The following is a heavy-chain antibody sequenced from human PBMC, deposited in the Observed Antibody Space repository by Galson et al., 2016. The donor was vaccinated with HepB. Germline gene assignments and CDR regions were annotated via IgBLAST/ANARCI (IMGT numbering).Heavy chain of an antibody. Sequence: SLRLSCAASGFTFSSYEMNWVRQAPGKGLEWVSYISSSGNIIYYADSVKGRFTISRDNARNSLYLQMNSLRAKDTAVYYCARDTPMSYRGPRAGRDYCGLDVWGQGTTVTVSS. D-gene: IGHD1-26*01. J-gene: IGHJ6*02. CDR2: ISSSGNII. CDR3: ARDTPMSYRGPRAGRDYCGLDV. CDR1: GFTFSSYE. V-gene: IGHV3-48*03.